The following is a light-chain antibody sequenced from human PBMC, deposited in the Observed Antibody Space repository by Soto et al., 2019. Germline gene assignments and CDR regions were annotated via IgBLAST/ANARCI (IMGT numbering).Light chain of an antibody. V-gene: IGKV1-9*01. Sequence: IQLTQSPSSLSESLGDGVTVXXRASQGIGTYLVWYQQKSGKAPTLXIYASSTLQTGVPSRFSGSGSGTDFSLTISSLHPEDVATYYCQQVDSYPRTFGQGTKVDIK. CDR1: QGIGTY. CDR2: ASS. J-gene: IGKJ1*01. CDR3: QQVDSYPRT.